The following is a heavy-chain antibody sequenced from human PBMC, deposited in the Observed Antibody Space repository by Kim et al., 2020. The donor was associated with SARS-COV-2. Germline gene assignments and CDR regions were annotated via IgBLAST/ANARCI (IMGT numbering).Heavy chain of an antibody. D-gene: IGHD1-26*01. V-gene: IGHV4-59*08. J-gene: IGHJ4*02. CDR1: GGSISSYY. Sequence: SETLSLTCTVSGGSISSYYWSWIRQPPGKGLEWIGYIYYSGSTNYNPSLKSRVTISVDTSKNQFSLKLSSVTAADTAVYYCARSGIVGAPLDYWGQGTLVTVSS. CDR3: ARSGIVGAPLDY. CDR2: IYYSGST.